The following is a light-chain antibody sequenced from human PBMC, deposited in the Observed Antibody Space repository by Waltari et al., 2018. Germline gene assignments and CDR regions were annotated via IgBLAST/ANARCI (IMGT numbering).Light chain of an antibody. CDR1: QGISSF. V-gene: IGKV1-9*01. Sequence: IQLTQSPSSLSASLGARVTITCRARQGISSFLAWYQQKPGKAPKLLIYAALTLQSGVPSRFSGSGSGTDFTLTISSLQPEDFATYYCQHLNSYPTFGQGTRLEIK. J-gene: IGKJ5*01. CDR2: AAL. CDR3: QHLNSYPT.